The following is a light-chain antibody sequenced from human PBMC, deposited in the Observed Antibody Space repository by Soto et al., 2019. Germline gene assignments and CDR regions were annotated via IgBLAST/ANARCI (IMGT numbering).Light chain of an antibody. J-gene: IGKJ2*01. Sequence: EIVLTQSPGTLSLSPGEGAILSCRASQSVNSNYLAWYQQKPGQAPRLLIYGASSRATGVTNRFSGSGSGTDFTLTISSLEPEDFAVYYCHQYGLAPRHPFGQGTKLEIK. V-gene: IGKV3-20*01. CDR3: HQYGLAPRHP. CDR1: QSVNSNY. CDR2: GAS.